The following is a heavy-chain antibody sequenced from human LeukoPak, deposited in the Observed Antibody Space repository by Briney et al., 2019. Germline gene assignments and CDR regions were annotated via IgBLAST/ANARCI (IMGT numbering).Heavy chain of an antibody. J-gene: IGHJ4*02. Sequence: KTGGSLRLSCAASGFTFSSYSMNWVRQAPGKGLEWVSSISSSSSYIYYADSVKGRFTISRDNAKNSLYLQMNSLRAEDTAVYYCAREVRGDSSFDYWGQGTLVTVSS. CDR2: ISSSSSYI. D-gene: IGHD3-10*01. CDR1: GFTFSSYS. V-gene: IGHV3-21*01. CDR3: AREVRGDSSFDY.